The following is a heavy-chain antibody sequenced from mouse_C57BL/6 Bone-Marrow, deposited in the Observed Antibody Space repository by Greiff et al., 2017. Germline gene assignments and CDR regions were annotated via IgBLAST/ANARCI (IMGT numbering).Heavy chain of an antibody. CDR2: ISYSGST. J-gene: IGHJ4*01. V-gene: IGHV3-1*01. Sequence: EVKLMESGPGMVKPSQSLSLTCTVTGYSITSGYDWHWIRHFPGNKLEWMGYISYSGSTNYNPSLKSRISITHDTSKNHFFLKLNSVTTEDTATYYCASSYDYYAMDYWGQGTSVTVSS. CDR1: GYSITSGYD. CDR3: ASSYDYYAMDY.